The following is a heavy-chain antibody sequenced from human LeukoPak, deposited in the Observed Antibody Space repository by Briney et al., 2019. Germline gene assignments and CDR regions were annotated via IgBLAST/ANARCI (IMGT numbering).Heavy chain of an antibody. D-gene: IGHD3-22*01. CDR3: AKDHYYDSSGYYYGDY. CDR2: ISGSGGST. V-gene: IGHV3-23*01. CDR1: GLTFSSDA. Sequence: PGGSLRLSCAASGLTFSSDAMSWVRQAPGKGLEWVSAISGSGGSTYYADSVKGRFTISRDNSKNTLYLQMNSLRAEDTAVYYCAKDHYYDSSGYYYGDYWGQGTLVTVSS. J-gene: IGHJ4*02.